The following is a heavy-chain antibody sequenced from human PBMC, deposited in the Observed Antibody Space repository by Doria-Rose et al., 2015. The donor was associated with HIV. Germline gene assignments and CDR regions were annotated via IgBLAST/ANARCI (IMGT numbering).Heavy chain of an antibody. J-gene: IGHJ4*02. Sequence: SCKASGYTFTAHYIHWVRQAPGQGLEWMGWINPDAGHTSYAQKFQGRVTMTRASSVSTAYMELSPLTSDDTAIYYCATSTLGYWGQGTLVTVSS. CDR1: GYTFTAHY. CDR2: INPDAGHT. D-gene: IGHD6-13*01. CDR3: ATSTLGY. V-gene: IGHV1-2*02.